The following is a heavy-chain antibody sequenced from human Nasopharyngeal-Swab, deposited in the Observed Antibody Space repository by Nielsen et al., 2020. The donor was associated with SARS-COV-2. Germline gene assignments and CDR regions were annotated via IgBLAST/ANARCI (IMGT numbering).Heavy chain of an antibody. CDR2: ISYDGSNK. D-gene: IGHD4-17*01. V-gene: IGHV3-30*04. J-gene: IGHJ4*02. Sequence: GGSLRLSCAASGFTFSSYAMHWVRQAPGKGPEWVAVISYDGSNKYYADSVKGRFTISRDNSKNTLYLQMNSLRAEDTAVYYCARDDYGDYVWSFDYWGQGTLVTVSS. CDR1: GFTFSSYA. CDR3: ARDDYGDYVWSFDY.